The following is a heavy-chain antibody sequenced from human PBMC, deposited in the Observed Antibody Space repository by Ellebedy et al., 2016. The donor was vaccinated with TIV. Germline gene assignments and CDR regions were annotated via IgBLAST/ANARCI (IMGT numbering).Heavy chain of an antibody. CDR3: AKKGSSSWYAQSSDNGMDV. CDR1: GFTFSSYA. V-gene: IGHV3-23*01. D-gene: IGHD6-13*01. CDR2: ISGSGGST. J-gene: IGHJ6*02. Sequence: GESLKISCAASGFTFSSYAMSWVRQAPGKGLEWVSAISGSGGSTYYADSVKGRFTISRDNSKNTLYLQMNSLRAEDTAVYYCAKKGSSSWYAQSSDNGMDVWGQGTTVTVSS.